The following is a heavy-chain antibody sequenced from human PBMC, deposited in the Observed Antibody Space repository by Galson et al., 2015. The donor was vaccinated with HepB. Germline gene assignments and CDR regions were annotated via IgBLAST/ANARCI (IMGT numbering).Heavy chain of an antibody. CDR3: AKGFIIYSSGWDDYFDY. Sequence: SLRLSCAASGFTFSSYGMHWVRQAPGKGLEWVAVISYDGSNKYYADSVKGRFTISRDNSKNTVYVQMNSLRAEDTAVYYCAKGFIIYSSGWDDYFDYWGQGTLVTVSS. J-gene: IGHJ4*02. V-gene: IGHV3-30*18. CDR2: ISYDGSNK. CDR1: GFTFSSYG. D-gene: IGHD6-19*01.